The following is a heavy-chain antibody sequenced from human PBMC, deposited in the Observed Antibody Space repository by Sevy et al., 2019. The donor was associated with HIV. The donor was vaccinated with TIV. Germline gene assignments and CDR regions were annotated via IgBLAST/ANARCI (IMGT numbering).Heavy chain of an antibody. J-gene: IGHJ3*02. Sequence: ASVKVSCKASGYTFSIYDINWVRQVTGQGLEWMGWLNPSSSNTGYAENFQGRVTFTMDSSTSTGYMEMSSLRSEDTAVYYCARAAAGAYDAFDIWGQGPLVTVSS. D-gene: IGHD6-13*01. CDR1: GYTFSIYD. CDR3: ARAAAGAYDAFDI. V-gene: IGHV1-8*03. CDR2: LNPSSSNT.